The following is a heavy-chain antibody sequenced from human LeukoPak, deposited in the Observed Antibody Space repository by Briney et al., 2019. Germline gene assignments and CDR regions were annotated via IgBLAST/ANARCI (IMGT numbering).Heavy chain of an antibody. V-gene: IGHV1-8*01. J-gene: IGHJ6*02. D-gene: IGHD6-13*01. Sequence: GASVKVSCKASGYTFTSYDINWVRQATGQGLEWMGWMNPNSGNTGYAQKFQGRVTMIRNTSISTAYMELSSLRSEDTAVYYCARGKQLVPDLLYYGMDVWGQGTTVTVSS. CDR3: ARGKQLVPDLLYYGMDV. CDR1: GYTFTSYD. CDR2: MNPNSGNT.